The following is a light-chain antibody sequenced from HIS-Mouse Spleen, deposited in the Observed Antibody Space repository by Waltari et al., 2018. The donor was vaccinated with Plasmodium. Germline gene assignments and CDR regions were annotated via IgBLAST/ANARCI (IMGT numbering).Light chain of an antibody. V-gene: IGLV3-10*01. CDR3: YSTDSSGNHRV. Sequence: SYELTQPPPVSVSPGQTARTPPAGDALPQKYAYLYQQKSGQAPVLVIYEDSKRPSGIPERFSGSSSGTMATLTISGAQVEDEADYYCYSTDSSGNHRVFGGGTKLTVL. CDR2: EDS. J-gene: IGLJ3*02. CDR1: ALPQKY.